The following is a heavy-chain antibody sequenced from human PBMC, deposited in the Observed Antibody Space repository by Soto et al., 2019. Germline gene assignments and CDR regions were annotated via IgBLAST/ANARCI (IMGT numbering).Heavy chain of an antibody. J-gene: IGHJ4*02. CDR3: ARDNYGGMLDF. CDR1: GGSFSGYF. CDR2: INHSGIT. V-gene: IGHV4-34*09. D-gene: IGHD4-17*01. Sequence: KTSETLSLTCTVSGGSFSGYFWTWIRQPPGKGLEWLAEINHSGITNYNPSVESRVSMSVDTSKNQFSLRLYSVTAADTAIYYCARDNYGGMLDFWGPGTLVTVSS.